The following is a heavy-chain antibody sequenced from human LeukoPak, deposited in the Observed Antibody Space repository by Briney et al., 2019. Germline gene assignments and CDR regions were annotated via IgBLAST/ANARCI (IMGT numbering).Heavy chain of an antibody. D-gene: IGHD3-10*01. CDR3: ASEWFGELFY. J-gene: IGHJ4*02. Sequence: KPGGSLRLSCAASGFTFGSYSMNWVRQAPGKGLEWVSSISSGSSYIYYADSVKGRFTISRDNAKNSLYLQMNSLRAEDTAVYYCASEWFGELFYWGQGTLVTVSS. CDR1: GFTFGSYS. CDR2: ISSGSSYI. V-gene: IGHV3-21*01.